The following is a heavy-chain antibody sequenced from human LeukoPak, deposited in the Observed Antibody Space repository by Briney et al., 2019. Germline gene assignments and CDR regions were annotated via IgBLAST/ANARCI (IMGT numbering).Heavy chain of an antibody. CDR2: ISPSSSTT. CDR3: AREGLLWFGEVSKPFDY. V-gene: IGHV3-48*04. D-gene: IGHD3-10*01. CDR1: GFTFSSYS. J-gene: IGHJ4*02. Sequence: GGSLRLSCAASGFTFSSYSMNWVRQAPGKGLEWVSFISPSSSTTHYADSVKGRFTISRDNAKNSLYLQMNSLRAEDTAVYYCAREGLLWFGEVSKPFDYWGQGTLVTVSS.